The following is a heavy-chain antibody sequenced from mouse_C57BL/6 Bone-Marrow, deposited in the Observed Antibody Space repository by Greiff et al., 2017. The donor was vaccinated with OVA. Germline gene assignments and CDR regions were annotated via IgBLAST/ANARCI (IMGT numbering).Heavy chain of an antibody. V-gene: IGHV14-4*01. CDR3: TTDSQEDY. J-gene: IGHJ4*01. D-gene: IGHD3-3*01. Sequence: EVKLMESGAELVRPGASVKLSCTASGFNIKDDYMHWVKQRPEQGLEWIGWIDPENGDTEYASKFQGKATITADTSSNTAYLQLSSLTSEDTAVYYCTTDSQEDYWGQGTSVTVSS. CDR2: IDPENGDT. CDR1: GFNIKDDY.